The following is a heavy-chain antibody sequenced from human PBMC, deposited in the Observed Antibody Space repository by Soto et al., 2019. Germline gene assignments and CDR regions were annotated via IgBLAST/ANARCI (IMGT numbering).Heavy chain of an antibody. J-gene: IGHJ4*02. CDR1: GFTFISYA. CDR2: VSGSGAST. CDR3: AKGMYQYYGDGTFDY. Sequence: GGSLRLSCAASGFTFISYAMSWVRQAPGKGLEWVSSVSGSGASTYYADSVKGRFTISRDNSKNTLYLQMTSLKAEDTAVYYCAKGMYQYYGDGTFDYWGQGTLVTVSS. V-gene: IGHV3-23*01. D-gene: IGHD4-17*01.